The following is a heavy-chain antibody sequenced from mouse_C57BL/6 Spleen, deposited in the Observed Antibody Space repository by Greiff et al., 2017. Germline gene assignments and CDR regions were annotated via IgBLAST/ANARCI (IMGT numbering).Heavy chain of an antibody. J-gene: IGHJ1*03. CDR3: VRDPSYFWYFDV. V-gene: IGHV10-3*01. D-gene: IGHD1-1*01. CDR2: IRSKSSNYAT. Sequence: ELQRVESGGGLVQPKGSLKLSCAASGFTFNTYAMHWVRQAPGKGLEWVARIRSKSSNYATYYADSVKDRFTISRDDSQSMLYLQMNNLKTEDTAMYYCVRDPSYFWYFDVWGTGTTVTVSS. CDR1: GFTFNTYA.